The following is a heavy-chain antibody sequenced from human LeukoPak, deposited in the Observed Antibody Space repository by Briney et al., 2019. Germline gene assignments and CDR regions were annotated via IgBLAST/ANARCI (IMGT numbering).Heavy chain of an antibody. V-gene: IGHV4-38-2*02. CDR2: IYHSGST. D-gene: IGHD3-9*01. CDR1: GYSISSGYY. Sequence: MSSETLSLTCTVSGYSISSGYYWGWIRQPPGKGLEWIGSIYHSGSTYYNPSLKSRVTISVDTSKNQFSLKLSSVTAADTAVYYCARESGDILTPHYYYYGMDVWGQGTTVTVSS. J-gene: IGHJ6*02. CDR3: ARESGDILTPHYYYYGMDV.